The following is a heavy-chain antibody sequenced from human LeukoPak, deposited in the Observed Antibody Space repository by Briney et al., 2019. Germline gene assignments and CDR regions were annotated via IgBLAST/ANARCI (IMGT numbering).Heavy chain of an antibody. V-gene: IGHV4-59*01. D-gene: IGHD1-1*01. CDR1: GGSIRNYY. J-gene: IGHJ5*02. CDR2: IYYTGNT. Sequence: SETLSLTCTVSGGSIRNYYWNWIRKPPGKGLEWIGYIYYTGNTNYNPSLKSRATISVDTSKNQFSPKRSSVTGADTAVYYFARDRLQLQSWGQGTLVTVSS. CDR3: ARDRLQLQS.